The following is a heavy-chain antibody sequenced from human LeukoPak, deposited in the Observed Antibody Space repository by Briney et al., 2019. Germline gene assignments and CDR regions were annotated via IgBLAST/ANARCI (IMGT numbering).Heavy chain of an antibody. CDR3: ARHEEEDGYNAKTFDY. Sequence: PLETLSLTCTVSGGSISSSNNYWGWVRQPPGKGLECIGSIHYSGTTYYNPSLKSRVTISVDTSKNQFSLKLSSMTAADTAVYYCARHEEEDGYNAKTFDYWGQGTLVTVSS. J-gene: IGHJ4*02. V-gene: IGHV4-39*01. CDR1: GGSISSSNNY. D-gene: IGHD5-24*01. CDR2: IHYSGTT.